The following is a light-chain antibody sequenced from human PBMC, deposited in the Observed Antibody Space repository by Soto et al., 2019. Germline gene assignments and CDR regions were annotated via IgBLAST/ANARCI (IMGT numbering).Light chain of an antibody. J-gene: IGLJ1*01. CDR3: GAWDDRLTAYV. Sequence: QSVVTQPPSASQTPGQRVTISCSGSRSNVGRNSVSWYQHVPGTAPKLLIYDNYKRPSGIPARFSGSKSGTSASLGITGLQTGDEADYYCGAWDDRLTAYVFGSGTKLTVL. V-gene: IGLV1-51*01. CDR2: DNY. CDR1: RSNVGRNS.